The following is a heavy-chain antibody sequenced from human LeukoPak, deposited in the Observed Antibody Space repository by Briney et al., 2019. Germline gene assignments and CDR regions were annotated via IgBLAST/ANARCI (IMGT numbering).Heavy chain of an antibody. D-gene: IGHD3-3*01. CDR1: GGSISSYY. CDR3: ARLHSSYYDFWSGYLAFDF. J-gene: IGHJ3*01. CDR2: ISTSGST. Sequence: SETLSLTCTVSGGSISSYYWSWIRQPPGKGLEWIGHISTSGSTNYNPSLKSRVTISPDTPKNRFSLKLTSATAADTAVYYCARLHSSYYDFWSGYLAFDFWGQGTMVTVSS. V-gene: IGHV4-4*09.